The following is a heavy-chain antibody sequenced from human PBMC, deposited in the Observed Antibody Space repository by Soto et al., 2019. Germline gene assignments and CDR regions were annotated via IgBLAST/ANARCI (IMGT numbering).Heavy chain of an antibody. J-gene: IGHJ5*02. Sequence: PSETLSLTCTFSGGSLVSYYWSWIRQPPGKGPGWIGYIFYSGSTNYNPSLKSRVTISVDTSKSQFSLKLRSVTAADTAVYYCARGSSSSWHLNWFDPWGQGTLVTVSS. CDR2: IFYSGST. V-gene: IGHV4-59*01. CDR1: GGSLVSYY. D-gene: IGHD6-13*01. CDR3: ARGSSSSWHLNWFDP.